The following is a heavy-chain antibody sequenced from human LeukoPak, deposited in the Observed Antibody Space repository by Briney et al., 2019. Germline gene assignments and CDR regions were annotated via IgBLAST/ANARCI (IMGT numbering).Heavy chain of an antibody. D-gene: IGHD1-1*01. V-gene: IGHV3-7*01. J-gene: IGHJ4*02. CDR2: VNQDGTTK. Sequence: PGGSLRLSCAASGFSFSNSWMTWVRQAPGDGLEWVALVNQDGTTKYHVDSVKGRFTISRDNAKNSLYLQMNSLRVEDTAVYYCARDPQNCALDYWGQGTPVTVSS. CDR3: ARDPQNCALDY. CDR1: GFSFSNSW.